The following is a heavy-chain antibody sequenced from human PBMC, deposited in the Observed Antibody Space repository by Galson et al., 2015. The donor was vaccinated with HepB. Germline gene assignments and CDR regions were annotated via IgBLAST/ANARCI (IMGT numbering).Heavy chain of an antibody. Sequence: SLRLSCAASGFTFSNYAMSWVRQAPGKGLERVSGIDSSGRITYYADSVKGRFTISRDNSKYTLSLQMSSLRAEDTGVYYCAKGGINWSGFDSWGQGTLVTVSS. D-gene: IGHD1-1*01. CDR3: AKGGINWSGFDS. V-gene: IGHV3-23*05. CDR2: IDSSGRIT. J-gene: IGHJ4*02. CDR1: GFTFSNYA.